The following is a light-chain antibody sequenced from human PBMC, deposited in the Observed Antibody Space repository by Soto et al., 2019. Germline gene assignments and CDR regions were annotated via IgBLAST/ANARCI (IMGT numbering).Light chain of an antibody. CDR2: AAS. Sequence: DIQMTQSPSSVSASVGDRVTITCRASQGIRTWLAWYQQKPGKAPKFLIYAASSLQSGIPSRFSGSGSGTDFTLTISSLRPEDFATYYCQQANSFPITFGQGTRLEIK. CDR1: QGIRTW. J-gene: IGKJ5*01. V-gene: IGKV1D-12*01. CDR3: QQANSFPIT.